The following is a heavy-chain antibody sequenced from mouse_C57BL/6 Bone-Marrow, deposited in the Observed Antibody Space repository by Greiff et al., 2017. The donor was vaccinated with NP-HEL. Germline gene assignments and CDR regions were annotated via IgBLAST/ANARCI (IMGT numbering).Heavy chain of an antibody. CDR1: GYSITSGYY. CDR3: ASDLDYYAMDY. Sequence: EVQLQESGPGLVKPSQSLSLTCSVTGYSITSGYYWNWIRQFPGNKLEWMGYISYDGSNNYNPSLKNRISITRDTSKNQFFLKLNSVTTEDTATYYCASDLDYYAMDYWGQGTSVTVSS. V-gene: IGHV3-6*01. J-gene: IGHJ4*01. CDR2: ISYDGSN.